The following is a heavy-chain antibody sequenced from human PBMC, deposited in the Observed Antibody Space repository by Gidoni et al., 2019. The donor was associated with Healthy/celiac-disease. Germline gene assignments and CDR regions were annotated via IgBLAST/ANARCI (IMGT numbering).Heavy chain of an antibody. J-gene: IGHJ6*02. CDR1: GYTFTGYY. CDR3: ARGDGGYCTNGVCYSDYGMDV. Sequence: QVQLVQSGAEVKKPGASVKVSCKASGYTFTGYYMPWVRQAPVQGLEWMGWINPNSGGTNYEQKFQGRVTMTRDTSISTAYMELSRLRSDDTAVYYCARGDGGYCTNGVCYSDYGMDVWGQGTTVTVSS. V-gene: IGHV1-2*02. D-gene: IGHD2-8*01. CDR2: INPNSGGT.